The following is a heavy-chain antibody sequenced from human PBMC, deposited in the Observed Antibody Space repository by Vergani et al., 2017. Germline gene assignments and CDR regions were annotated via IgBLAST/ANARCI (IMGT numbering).Heavy chain of an antibody. J-gene: IGHJ3*02. Sequence: QLQLQESGPGLVKPSETLSLTCTVSGGSISSSSYYWGWIRQPPGKGLEWIGSIYYSGSTYYNPSLKSRVTISVDTSKNQFSLKLSSVTAAATAVYYCARETRNRGEAVAGTRDAFDIWGQGTMVTVSS. CDR3: ARETRNRGEAVAGTRDAFDI. CDR1: GGSISSSSYY. CDR2: IYYSGST. D-gene: IGHD6-19*01. V-gene: IGHV4-39*02.